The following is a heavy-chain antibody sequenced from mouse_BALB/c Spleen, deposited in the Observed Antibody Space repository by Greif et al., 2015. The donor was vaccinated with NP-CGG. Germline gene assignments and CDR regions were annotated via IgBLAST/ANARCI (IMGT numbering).Heavy chain of an antibody. V-gene: IGHV1-54*01. CDR3: ARKGGQTGTGAMDY. D-gene: IGHD4-1*01. Sequence: VQLQQSGAELVRPGTSVKVSCKASGYAFTNYLIEWVKQRPGQGLEWIGVINPGSGGTNYNEKFKGKATLTADKSSSTAYMQLSSLTSDDSAVYFCARKGGQTGTGAMDYWGQGTSVTVSS. CDR2: INPGSGGT. CDR1: GYAFTNYL. J-gene: IGHJ4*01.